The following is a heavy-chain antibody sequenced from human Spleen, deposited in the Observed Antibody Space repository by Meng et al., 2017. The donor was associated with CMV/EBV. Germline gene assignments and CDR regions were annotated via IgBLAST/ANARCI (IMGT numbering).Heavy chain of an antibody. CDR3: ARDHYCSSTSCSRGAFDI. J-gene: IGHJ3*02. V-gene: IGHV4-61*01. D-gene: IGHD2-2*01. CDR1: GGSVTGGSYY. CDR2: IYYSGST. Sequence: SETLSLTCTVSGGSVTGGSYYWSWIRQPPGKGLEWIGYIYYSGSTNYNPSLKSRVTISVDTSKNQFSLKLSSVTAADTAVYYCARDHYCSSTSCSRGAFDIWGQGTMVTVSS.